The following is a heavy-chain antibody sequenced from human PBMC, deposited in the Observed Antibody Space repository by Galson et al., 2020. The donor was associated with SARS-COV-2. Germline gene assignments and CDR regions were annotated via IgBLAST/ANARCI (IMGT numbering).Heavy chain of an antibody. CDR1: GDSVSSNT. D-gene: IGHD6-13*01. J-gene: IGHJ5*02. CDR3: VRGGLSSSSWYGRRSNWGAP. V-gene: IGHV6-1*01. CDR2: TYYRSKWYN. Sequence: SQTLSLTCALSGDSVSSNTWNWVRQSPSRGLEWLGRTYYRSKWYNAYAVFVNSRLTINADTSQNQFSLQLSSVTPADTAIYYGVRGGLSSSSWYGRRSNWGAPWGQGTLVTVSS.